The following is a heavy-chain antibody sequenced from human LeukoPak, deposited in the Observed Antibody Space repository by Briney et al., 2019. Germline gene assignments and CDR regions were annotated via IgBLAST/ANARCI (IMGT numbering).Heavy chain of an antibody. V-gene: IGHV4-39*01. CDR2: IYYTGST. J-gene: IGHJ4*02. CDR3: ARRWGNIVGVTYEY. CDR1: GSSITSVSHY. D-gene: IGHD3-16*01. Sequence: SKTLSLTCTISGSSITSVSHYWGWIRQPPGKGLEWIGDIYYTGSTYYSPSLRSRVTMSVHTSENQFSLRLNSVTAVDTAVYYCARRWGNIVGVTYEYWGQGTLVTVSS.